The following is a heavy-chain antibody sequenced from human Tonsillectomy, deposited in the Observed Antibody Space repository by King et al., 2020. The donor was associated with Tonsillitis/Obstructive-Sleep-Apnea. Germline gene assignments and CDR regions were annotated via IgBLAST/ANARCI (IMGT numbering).Heavy chain of an antibody. D-gene: IGHD5-12*01. CDR2: INPSGGST. Sequence: VQLVESGAEVKTPGASVKVSCKASGYTFTSYSMHWVRQAPGQGLEWMGIINPSGGSTSYAQKFQGRVTMTRDTSTSTVYMELGSLRSEDTAVYCCARAGGVNIVATTLFDYWGQGTLVTVSS. J-gene: IGHJ4*02. CDR1: GYTFTSYS. CDR3: ARAGGVNIVATTLFDY. V-gene: IGHV1-46*01.